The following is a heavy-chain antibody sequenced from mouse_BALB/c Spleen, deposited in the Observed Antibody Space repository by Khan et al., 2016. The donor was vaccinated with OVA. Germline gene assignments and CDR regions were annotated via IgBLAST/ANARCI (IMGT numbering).Heavy chain of an antibody. Sequence: VQLQESGPGLVAPSQSLSITCTISGFSLTNYGVHWVRQPPGKGLEWLVVIWSDGSTTYNSALKSRLTISKDNSECQVFLKMNSLQTDDTAMYVCARQPYYRYNIVDYWGQGTSVTVSS. D-gene: IGHD2-12*01. CDR2: IWSDGST. J-gene: IGHJ4*01. CDR1: GFSLTNYG. CDR3: ARQPYYRYNIVDY. V-gene: IGHV2-6-1*01.